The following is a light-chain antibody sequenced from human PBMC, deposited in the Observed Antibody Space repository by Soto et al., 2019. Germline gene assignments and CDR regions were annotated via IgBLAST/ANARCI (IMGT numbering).Light chain of an antibody. CDR3: SSYTSTLAVV. V-gene: IGLV2-14*01. CDR1: SGDIGPYEY. CDR2: EVS. J-gene: IGLJ2*01. Sequence: QSVLTQPASVSGSPGQSITISCTGTSGDIGPYEYVSWYQQHPGKAPKLMIYEVSNRPSGVSNRFSGSKSGNTASLTISGPKAEDEADYYCSSYTSTLAVVFGGGTQLTAL.